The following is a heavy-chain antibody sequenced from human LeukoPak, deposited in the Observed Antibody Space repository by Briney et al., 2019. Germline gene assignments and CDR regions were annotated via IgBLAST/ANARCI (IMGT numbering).Heavy chain of an antibody. CDR2: IYYGGST. D-gene: IGHD3-16*01. J-gene: IGHJ4*02. V-gene: IGHV4-59*01. CDR3: ARVRGDTYVDY. CDR1: GGSISTYY. Sequence: SETLSLTCTVSGGSISTYYWSWIRQPPGKGLEWVGYIYYGGSTNYNPSLKSRVTISVDTSKNQFSLKLSSVTAADTAVYYCARVRGDTYVDYWGQETLVTVSS.